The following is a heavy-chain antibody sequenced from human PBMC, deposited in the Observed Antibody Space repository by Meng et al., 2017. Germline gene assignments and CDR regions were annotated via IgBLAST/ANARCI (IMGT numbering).Heavy chain of an antibody. CDR2: MNPNSGNT. Sequence: ASVKVSCKASGYTFTSYDINWVRQATGQGLEWMGWMNPNSGNTGYAQKFQGRVTITRNTSISTAYMELSSLRSEETAVYYCARGVYDSSGYIPFDYWGQGTLVTVSS. V-gene: IGHV1-8*03. CDR3: ARGVYDSSGYIPFDY. CDR1: GYTFTSYD. J-gene: IGHJ4*02. D-gene: IGHD3-22*01.